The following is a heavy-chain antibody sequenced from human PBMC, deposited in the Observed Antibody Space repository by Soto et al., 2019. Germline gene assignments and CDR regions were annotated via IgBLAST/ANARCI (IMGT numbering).Heavy chain of an antibody. CDR3: AKDGDILSGYPEYFQH. CDR1: GFTFSSYV. CDR2: ISGGGGST. D-gene: IGHD3-9*01. J-gene: IGHJ1*01. Sequence: GGSLRLSCAASGFTFSSYVMSWVRQAPGKGLECVSSISGGGGSTYYADSVKGRFTISRDNSKNTLYLQMNSLRAEDTAVYYCAKDGDILSGYPEYFQHWGQGTLVTVSS. V-gene: IGHV3-23*01.